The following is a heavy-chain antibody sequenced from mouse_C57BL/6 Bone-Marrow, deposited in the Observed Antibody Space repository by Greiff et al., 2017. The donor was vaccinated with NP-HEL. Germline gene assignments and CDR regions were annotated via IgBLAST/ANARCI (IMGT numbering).Heavy chain of an antibody. CDR3: ARSLWYHYAMDY. D-gene: IGHD2-1*01. J-gene: IGHJ4*01. V-gene: IGHV1-55*01. CDR2: IYPGSGST. Sequence: QVQLQQPGAELVKPGASVKMSCKASGYTFTSYWITWVKQRPGQGLEWIGDIYPGSGSTNYNERLKSKATLTVDTSSSTAYMQLSSLTSEDSAVYYCARSLWYHYAMDYWGQGTSVTVSS. CDR1: GYTFTSYW.